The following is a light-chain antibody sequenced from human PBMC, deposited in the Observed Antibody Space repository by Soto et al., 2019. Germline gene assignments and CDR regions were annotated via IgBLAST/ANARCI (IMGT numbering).Light chain of an antibody. J-gene: IGKJ5*01. V-gene: IGKV3-20*01. CDR1: QSLSGNY. CDR3: QQYGSSPPIT. CDR2: RAS. Sequence: VFTQTSVTQSLSHVQRATLSCRASQSLSGNYLAWYPQKPCQAPRVLIYRASIRATGSSDRVSGSGSGTDFALTTSRLEPEDFAVDYCQQYGSSPPITVGQGTRLEIK.